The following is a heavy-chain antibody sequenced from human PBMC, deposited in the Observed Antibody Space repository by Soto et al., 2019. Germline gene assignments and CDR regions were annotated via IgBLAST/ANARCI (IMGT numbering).Heavy chain of an antibody. CDR3: ARDRGGSITILGVVSGPSSDGMDV. V-gene: IGHV3-30-3*01. CDR2: ISYDGSNK. D-gene: IGHD3-3*01. CDR1: GFTFSSYA. J-gene: IGHJ6*02. Sequence: GGSLRLSCAASGFTFSSYAMHWVRQAPGKGLEWVAVISYDGSNKYYADSVKGRFTISRDNSKNTLYLQMNSLRAEDTAVYYCARDRGGSITILGVVSGPSSDGMDVWGQGTTVTVAS.